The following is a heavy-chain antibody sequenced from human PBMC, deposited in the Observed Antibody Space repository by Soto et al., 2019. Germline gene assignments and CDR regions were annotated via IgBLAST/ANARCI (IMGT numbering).Heavy chain of an antibody. D-gene: IGHD3-16*01. V-gene: IGHV4-39*01. CDR1: GFSLSSSIYY. CDR3: ARHKGPIYVGYYYDMDV. J-gene: IGHJ6*02. Sequence: SETLSLTCTFSGFSLSSSIYYWGWIRPPPGKGLEWIGSIYYSGYTYYNPSLKSRVTISVDTSKNQFSLKLSSVTAADTAVYYCARHKGPIYVGYYYDMDVWGQGTTVTVSS. CDR2: IYYSGYT.